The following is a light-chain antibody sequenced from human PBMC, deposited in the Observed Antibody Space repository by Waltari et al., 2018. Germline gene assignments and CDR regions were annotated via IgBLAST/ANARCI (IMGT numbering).Light chain of an antibody. CDR2: KAS. J-gene: IGKJ2*03. CDR3: QQYNTYSS. V-gene: IGKV1-5*03. Sequence: DIQMTQSPSTVSASVVDTNTITCRASQSISNYLAWYQQKPGKAPKLLIYKASSSGSGVPSRFSGSGSGTEFTLTISSLQPDDFATYYCQQYNTYSSFGQGTKLEIK. CDR1: QSISNY.